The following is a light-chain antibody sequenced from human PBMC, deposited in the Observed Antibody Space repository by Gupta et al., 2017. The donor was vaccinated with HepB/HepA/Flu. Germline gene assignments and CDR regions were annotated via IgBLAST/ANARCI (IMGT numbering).Light chain of an antibody. J-gene: IGKJ1*01. CDR1: QSVSSRY. CDR2: GAS. CDR3: QQDINSLWT. Sequence: EIVLTQSPGTLSLSPGERATLSCRASQSVSSRYLDWYQQKPGQAPRLLIYGASSRATGIPDRFSGSGSGTDFTLTISRLEPEDFAVYYCQQDINSLWTFGQGTKLEIK. V-gene: IGKV3-20*01.